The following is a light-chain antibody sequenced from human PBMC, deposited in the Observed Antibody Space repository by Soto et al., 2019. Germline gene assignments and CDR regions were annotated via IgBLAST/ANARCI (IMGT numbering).Light chain of an antibody. V-gene: IGLV6-57*03. Sequence: NFMLTQPHSVSESPGKTVTISCTRSSGSVASNYVQWYQQRPVSAPSLMIYEDDQRSSGVPDRFSGSLDSSSNSASLPVPGLKPEDEGDYYCQCFDYYQYTWVFGGGTKVTVL. CDR1: SGSVASNY. CDR2: EDD. J-gene: IGLJ3*02. CDR3: QCFDYYQYTWV.